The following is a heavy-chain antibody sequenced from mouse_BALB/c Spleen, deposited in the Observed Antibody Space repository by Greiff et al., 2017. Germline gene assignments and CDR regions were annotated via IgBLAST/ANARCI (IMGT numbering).Heavy chain of an antibody. CDR1: GFSLTSYG. J-gene: IGHJ3*01. CDR2: IWSGGST. D-gene: IGHD1-2*01. Sequence: VKLMESGPGLVQPSQSLSITCTVSGFSLTSYGVHWVRQSPGKGLEWLGVIWSGGSTDYNAAFISRLSISKDNSKSQVFFKMNSLQANDTAIYYCARPHYDWFAYWGQGTLVTVSA. V-gene: IGHV2-2*02. CDR3: ARPHYDWFAY.